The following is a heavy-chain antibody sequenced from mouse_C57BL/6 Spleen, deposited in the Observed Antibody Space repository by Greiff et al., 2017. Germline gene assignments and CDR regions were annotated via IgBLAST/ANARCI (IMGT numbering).Heavy chain of an antibody. Sequence: EVQLQQSGPELVKPGASVKISCKASGYTFTDYYMNWVKQSHGKSLEWIGDINPNNGGTSYNQKFKGKATLTVDKSSSTAYMELRSLTSEDSAVYYCAEGSSPAWFAYWGQGTLVTVSA. J-gene: IGHJ3*01. CDR3: AEGSSPAWFAY. CDR2: INPNNGGT. V-gene: IGHV1-26*01. CDR1: GYTFTDYY. D-gene: IGHD1-1*01.